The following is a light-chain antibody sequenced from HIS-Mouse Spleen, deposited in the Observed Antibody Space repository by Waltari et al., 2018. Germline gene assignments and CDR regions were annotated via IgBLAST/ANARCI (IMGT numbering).Light chain of an antibody. CDR1: QSISSW. V-gene: IGKV1-5*03. Sequence: DIQMTQSPSTLSASVGDRVTITCRASQSISSWLAWYEQKPGKAPKLLIYKASSFESGVPSRFSGSGSGTEFTLTISSLQPDDFATYYCQQYNSYIFTFGPGTKVDIK. CDR2: KAS. J-gene: IGKJ3*01. CDR3: QQYNSYIFT.